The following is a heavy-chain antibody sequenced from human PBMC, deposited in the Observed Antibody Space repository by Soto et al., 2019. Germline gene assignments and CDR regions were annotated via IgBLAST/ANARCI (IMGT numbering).Heavy chain of an antibody. CDR3: ARSQGSSTSLEIYYYYYYGMDV. Sequence: SVELCSTESGGGKGSNSRRWVHQAKEKGLEWMGGIIPISGTANYAQKFQGRVTITADESTSTAYMELSSLRSEDTAVYYCARSQGSSTSLEIYYYYYYGMDVWGQGTTVTVSS. CDR1: GGGKGSNS. V-gene: IGHV1-69*13. J-gene: IGHJ6*02. CDR2: IIPISGTA. D-gene: IGHD2-2*01.